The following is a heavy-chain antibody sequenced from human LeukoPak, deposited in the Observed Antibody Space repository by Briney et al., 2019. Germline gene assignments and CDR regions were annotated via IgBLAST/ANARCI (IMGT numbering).Heavy chain of an antibody. D-gene: IGHD2-15*01. V-gene: IGHV4-31*03. Sequence: PSETLSLTCTVSGGSISSGGYYWSWIRQHPGKGLEWIGYIYYSGSTYYNPSLKSRVTISVDTSKNQFSLKLSSVTAADTAVYYCARANRGCSGGNCYYYYMDVWGKGTTVTVSS. CDR1: GGSISSGGYY. CDR2: IYYSGST. J-gene: IGHJ6*03. CDR3: ARANRGCSGGNCYYYYMDV.